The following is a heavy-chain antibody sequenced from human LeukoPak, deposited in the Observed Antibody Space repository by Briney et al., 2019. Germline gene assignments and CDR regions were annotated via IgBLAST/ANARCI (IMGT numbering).Heavy chain of an antibody. V-gene: IGHV3-30*19. J-gene: IGHJ3*01. Sequence: HPGRSLRLSCAASGFTFSSYGMHWVRQAPGKGLEWLTVISYHGRNEYYADSVTGRFTISRDNSKNTVFLQLNSLRVEDAAVYYCARGEAYYDRNGLPGAALDFWGLGTLVTVSS. CDR2: ISYHGRNE. CDR1: GFTFSSYG. CDR3: ARGEAYYDRNGLPGAALDF. D-gene: IGHD3-22*01.